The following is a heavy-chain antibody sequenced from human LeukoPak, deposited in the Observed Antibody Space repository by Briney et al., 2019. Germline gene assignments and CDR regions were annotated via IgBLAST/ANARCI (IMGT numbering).Heavy chain of an antibody. CDR1: GYTFTSYY. CDR3: ARLGRPLRRLGAGPNILTGHDY. CDR2: INPSGGST. Sequence: GSSVKVSCKASGYTFTSYYMHWVRQAPGQGLEWMGIINPSGGSTSYAQKFQGRVTMTRDTSTSTVYMELSSLRSEDTAVYYCARLGRPLRRLGAGPNILTGHDYWGQGTLVTVSS. J-gene: IGHJ4*02. D-gene: IGHD3-9*01. V-gene: IGHV1-46*01.